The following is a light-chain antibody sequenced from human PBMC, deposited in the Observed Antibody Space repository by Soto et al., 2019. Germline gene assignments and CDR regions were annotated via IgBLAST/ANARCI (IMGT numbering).Light chain of an antibody. CDR1: SRDVGGYNY. V-gene: IGLV2-14*01. CDR3: FSHRRGDSHV. CDR2: GVT. J-gene: IGLJ1*01. Sequence: QSALTQPASVSGSPGQSITISCTGTSRDVGGYNYVSWYQQYPGKAPKLMTYGVTNRPSGVSNRFSGSKTGNTASLTISGLQAEDEAYYYCFSHRRGDSHVFGTGTKVTVL.